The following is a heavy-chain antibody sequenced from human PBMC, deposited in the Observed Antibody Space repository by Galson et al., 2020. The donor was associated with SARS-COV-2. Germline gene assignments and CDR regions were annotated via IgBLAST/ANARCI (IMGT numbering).Heavy chain of an antibody. V-gene: IGHV1-24*01. CDR2: FDPEDGET. J-gene: IGHJ4*02. CDR1: GYTLTELS. D-gene: IGHD6-19*01. Sequence: ASVKVSCKVSGYTLTELSMHWVRQAPGKGLEWMGGFDPEDGETIYAQKFQGRVTMTEDTSTDTAYMELSSLRSEDTAVYYCATDPGIAVAGTPGSFDYWGQGTLVTVSS. CDR3: ATDPGIAVAGTPGSFDY.